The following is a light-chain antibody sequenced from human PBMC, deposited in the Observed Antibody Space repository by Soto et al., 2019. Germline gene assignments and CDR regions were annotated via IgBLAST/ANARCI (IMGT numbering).Light chain of an antibody. Sequence: DIVMTQSPDSLAVSLGERATINCKSSQSLLYSSNNKNYLAWYQQKPGQPPELLISWASTRESGLPDRFSGSGSGPDFTLTISRLQAEDVAVYYCQQYYATPLTFGGGTKVEIK. CDR2: WAS. CDR1: QSLLYSSNNKNY. V-gene: IGKV4-1*01. J-gene: IGKJ4*01. CDR3: QQYYATPLT.